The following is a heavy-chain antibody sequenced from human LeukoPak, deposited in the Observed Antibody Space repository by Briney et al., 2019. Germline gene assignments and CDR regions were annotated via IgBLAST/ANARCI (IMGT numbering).Heavy chain of an antibody. V-gene: IGHV3-7*03. J-gene: IGHJ4*03. Sequence: GGSLRLSCAASGFTFSTYWMSWVRQAPGKGLEWVANIKQDGSVKNYVDSVKGRFTISRDNAKNSLYLQMNSLRADDTAMYYCVRGGYGPDYWGQGTTVTVSS. CDR2: IKQDGSVK. CDR3: VRGGYGPDY. D-gene: IGHD5-12*01. CDR1: GFTFSTYW.